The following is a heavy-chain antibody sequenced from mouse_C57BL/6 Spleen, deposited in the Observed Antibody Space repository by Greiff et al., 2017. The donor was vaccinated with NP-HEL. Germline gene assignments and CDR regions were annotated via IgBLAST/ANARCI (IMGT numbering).Heavy chain of an antibody. CDR2: LNPSRGYT. CDR1: GYTFTSYT. D-gene: IGHD2-4*01. J-gene: IGHJ2*01. Sequence: VQLQQSGAELARPGASVKMSCKASGYTFTSYTMHWVKQRPGQGLECICSLNPSRGYTKYNQQFKDKATLTADTSSSTAYMQLSSLTSEDSAVYYCARGNYDYDAEYYFDYWGQGTTLTVSS. V-gene: IGHV1-4*01. CDR3: ARGNYDYDAEYYFDY.